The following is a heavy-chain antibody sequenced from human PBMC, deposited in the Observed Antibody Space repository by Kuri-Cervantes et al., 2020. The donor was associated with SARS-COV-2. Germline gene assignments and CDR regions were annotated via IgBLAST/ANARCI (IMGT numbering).Heavy chain of an antibody. J-gene: IGHJ4*02. D-gene: IGHD3-22*01. CDR3: ARDRNTMIVVIINIDY. CDR2: ASYDGSNK. CDR1: GFSFSHSA. Sequence: GGSLRLSCAASGFSFSHSAMHWIRQAPGKGLEWVAIASYDGSNKYYADSVKGRFTISRDNSKNTLYLQMDSLRTEDTAVYYCARDRNTMIVVIINIDYWGQGALVTVSS. V-gene: IGHV3-30-3*01.